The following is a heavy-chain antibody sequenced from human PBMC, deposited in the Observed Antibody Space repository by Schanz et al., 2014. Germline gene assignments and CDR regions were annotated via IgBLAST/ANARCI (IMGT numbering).Heavy chain of an antibody. Sequence: QVQLVESGGGVVQPGNSLRLSCAASGFIFSGYAMIWVRQAPGKGLEWVAAISYDGSNQYYADSVKGRFTISRDSARNSLYLQMSSLRAEDTAVYYCARGTPFLCDYWGQGTLVTVSS. D-gene: IGHD3-16*01. V-gene: IGHV3-30*04. CDR3: ARGTPFLCDY. J-gene: IGHJ4*02. CDR2: ISYDGSNQ. CDR1: GFIFSGYA.